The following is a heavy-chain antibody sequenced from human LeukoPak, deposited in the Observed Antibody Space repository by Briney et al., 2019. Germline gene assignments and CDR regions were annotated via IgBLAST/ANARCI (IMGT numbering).Heavy chain of an antibody. J-gene: IGHJ4*02. CDR3: ARATGGDRSIDD. V-gene: IGHV4-34*01. CDR1: GGSFSGYY. CDR2: INHSGST. Sequence: SETLSLTCAVYGGSFSGYYWSWIRQPPGKGLEWIGEINHSGSTNYNPSLKSRVTISVDTSKNQFSLKLSSVTAADTAVYYCARATGGDRSIDDWGQGTLVTVSS. D-gene: IGHD2-21*01.